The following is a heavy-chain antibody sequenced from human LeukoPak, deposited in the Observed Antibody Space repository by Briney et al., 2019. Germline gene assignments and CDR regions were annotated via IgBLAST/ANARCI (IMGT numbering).Heavy chain of an antibody. CDR3: ARGRVATIKSYMDV. Sequence: ASVEVSCKASGYTFTGYYMHWVRQAPGQGLEWMGWINPNSGGTNYAQKFQGRVTMTRDTSISTAYMELSRLRSDDTAVYYCARGRVATIKSYMDVWGKGTTVTVSS. CDR1: GYTFTGYY. J-gene: IGHJ6*03. V-gene: IGHV1-2*02. D-gene: IGHD5-12*01. CDR2: INPNSGGT.